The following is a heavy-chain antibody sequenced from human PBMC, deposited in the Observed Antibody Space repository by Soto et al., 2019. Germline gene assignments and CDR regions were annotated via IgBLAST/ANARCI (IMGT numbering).Heavy chain of an antibody. V-gene: IGHV4-59*01. CDR3: ARVSSSAQYYYYYYMDV. CDR2: IYHTGST. Sequence: QVQLQESGPGLVKASETLSLTCTVSGGSITNNYWSWIRQPPGKGLEWIGNIYHTGSTYYNSSLKSRVTISVDTSKSRFSLKLSSVTAADTAVYYCARVSSSAQYYYYYYMDVWGEGTTVTVSS. CDR1: GGSITNNY. J-gene: IGHJ6*03. D-gene: IGHD3-10*01.